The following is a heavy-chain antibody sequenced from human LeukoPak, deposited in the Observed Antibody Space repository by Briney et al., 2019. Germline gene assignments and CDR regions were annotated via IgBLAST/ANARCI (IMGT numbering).Heavy chain of an antibody. D-gene: IGHD3-10*02. Sequence: ASVKVSCKASGYTFTSYGISWVRQAPGQGLEWMGWISAYNGNTNYAQKLQGRVTMTTDTYTSTAYLELRSLRSDDTAVYYCARDLRGDYVFDYWGQGTLVTVSS. CDR1: GYTFTSYG. CDR2: ISAYNGNT. J-gene: IGHJ4*02. CDR3: ARDLRGDYVFDY. V-gene: IGHV1-18*01.